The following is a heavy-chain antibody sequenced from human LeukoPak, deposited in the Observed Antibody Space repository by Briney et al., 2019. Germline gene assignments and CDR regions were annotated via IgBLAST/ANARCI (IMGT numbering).Heavy chain of an antibody. J-gene: IGHJ3*02. CDR2: IQYDGSDK. CDR1: TFTFSNYG. CDR3: ARAYAFDI. Sequence: GGSLRLSCAASTFTFSNYGMHWVRQAPGKGLEWLAFIQYDGSDKYYADSVKGRFTISRDNAKNSLYLQMNSLRAEDTAVYYCARAYAFDIWGQGTMVTVSS. V-gene: IGHV3-30*02.